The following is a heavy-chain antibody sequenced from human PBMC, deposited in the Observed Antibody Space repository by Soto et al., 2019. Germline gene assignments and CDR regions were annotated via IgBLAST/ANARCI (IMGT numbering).Heavy chain of an antibody. Sequence: QVQLQQWGAGLLKPSETLSLTCAVYGGSFSGYYWSWIRQPPGKGLEWIGEINHSGSTNYNPSLKSRVTISVDTSKNQFSLKLSSVTAADTAVYYCSRGPKLLWFGGEHYYYGMDVWGQGTTVTVSS. CDR2: INHSGST. CDR3: SRGPKLLWFGGEHYYYGMDV. V-gene: IGHV4-34*01. D-gene: IGHD3-10*01. CDR1: GGSFSGYY. J-gene: IGHJ6*02.